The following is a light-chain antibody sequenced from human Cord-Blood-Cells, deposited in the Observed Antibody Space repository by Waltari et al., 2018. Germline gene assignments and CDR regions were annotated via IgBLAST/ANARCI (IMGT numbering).Light chain of an antibody. Sequence: DIQMTQSPSSLSASVGDRVTITCRASQSISSYLNWYQQKPRKAPKLLIYSASSLQSGVPSRFSGSGSWTDFTLTISRLQPEDFATYYCQQSYSTPLTFGGGTKVEIK. CDR3: QQSYSTPLT. CDR1: QSISSY. V-gene: IGKV1-39*01. J-gene: IGKJ4*01. CDR2: SAS.